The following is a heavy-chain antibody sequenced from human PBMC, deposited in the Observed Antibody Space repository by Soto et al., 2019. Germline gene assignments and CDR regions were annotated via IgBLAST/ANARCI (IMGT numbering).Heavy chain of an antibody. CDR3: AREHEYCSGGSCYYDWFDP. CDR1: GYSFTSYW. J-gene: IGHJ5*02. Sequence: GESLQISCKGSGYSFTSYWISCVRQMPGKGLEWMGRIDPSDSYTNYSPSFQGHVTISADKSISTAYLQWSSLKASDTAMYYCAREHEYCSGGSCYYDWFDPWGQGTLVTVSS. D-gene: IGHD2-15*01. CDR2: IDPSDSYT. V-gene: IGHV5-10-1*01.